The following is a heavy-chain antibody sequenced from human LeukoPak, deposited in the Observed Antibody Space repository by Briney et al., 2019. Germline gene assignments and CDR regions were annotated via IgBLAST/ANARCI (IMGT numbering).Heavy chain of an antibody. CDR2: ISWNSGSI. V-gene: IGHV3-9*03. CDR1: GFTFDDYA. CDR3: AKEAAVAGQYYYYYYMDV. Sequence: GGSLRLSCAASGFTFDDYAMHWVRQAPGKGLEWVSGISWNSGSIGYADSVEGRFTISRDNAKNSLYLQMNSLGAEDMALYYCAKEAAVAGQYYYYYYMDVWGKGTTVTVSS. J-gene: IGHJ6*03. D-gene: IGHD6-19*01.